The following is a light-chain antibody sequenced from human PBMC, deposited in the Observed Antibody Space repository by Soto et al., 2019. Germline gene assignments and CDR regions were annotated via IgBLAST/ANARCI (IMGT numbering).Light chain of an antibody. Sequence: EIVMTQSPATLSVSPGETATLSCRASQSVTYNLAWYQQKPGQGPRLLIYGAFTRATGIPARFSGSGSGTEFTLTISSLQSEDFAVYNCQQYKNWPPLTFGGGTKVEIK. CDR1: QSVTYN. CDR2: GAF. J-gene: IGKJ4*01. CDR3: QQYKNWPPLT. V-gene: IGKV3-15*01.